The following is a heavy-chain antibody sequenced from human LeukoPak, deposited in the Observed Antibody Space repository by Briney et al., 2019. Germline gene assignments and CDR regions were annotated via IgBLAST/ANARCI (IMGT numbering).Heavy chain of an antibody. J-gene: IGHJ4*02. V-gene: IGHV4-59*11. CDR2: IYYSGST. Sequence: SETLSLTRTVSGGSISRHYWRWIPQPPGPGPEWIGYIYYSGSTNYNPSLKSRVTISVDTSKNQFSLKLSSVTAADTAVYYCARGGHTLGYWGQGTLVTVSS. D-gene: IGHD3-10*01. CDR3: ARGGHTLGY. CDR1: GGSISRHY.